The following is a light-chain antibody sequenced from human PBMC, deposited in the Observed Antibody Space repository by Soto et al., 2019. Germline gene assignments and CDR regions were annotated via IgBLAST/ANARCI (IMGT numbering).Light chain of an antibody. V-gene: IGKV1-5*03. CDR3: KQYETFSGT. J-gene: IGKJ1*01. CDR2: KTS. CDR1: QSIRSW. Sequence: IRMTQSPSTLSASVGYRVTITFRASQSIRSWLAWYQQKPGKAPKLLIYKTSILENGVPSRFSGSGSGTEFTLTINSLQPTDFATYYCKQYETFSGTFGPGTKVDI.